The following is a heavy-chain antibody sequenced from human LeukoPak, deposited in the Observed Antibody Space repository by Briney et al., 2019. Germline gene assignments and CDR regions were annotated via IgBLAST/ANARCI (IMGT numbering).Heavy chain of an antibody. J-gene: IGHJ4*02. V-gene: IGHV4-59*08. Sequence: SETLSLTCTVSGGSIGSYYWSWIRQPPGKGLEWIGYIFDSGSTNYNPSLKSRVTISVDTSKSQFSLRLSSVTAADTAVYYCATSGNDFWSGLIGILWGQGTLVTVSS. CDR1: GGSIGSYY. CDR2: IFDSGST. D-gene: IGHD3-3*01. CDR3: ATSGNDFWSGLIGIL.